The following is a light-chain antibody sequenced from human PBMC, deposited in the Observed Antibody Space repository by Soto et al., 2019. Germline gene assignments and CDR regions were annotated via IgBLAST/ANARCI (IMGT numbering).Light chain of an antibody. CDR1: SSDVGDYDY. CDR2: DVS. Sequence: QSALTQPRSVSGSPGQSVTISCTGTSSDVGDYDYVSWYQQHPGKAPKVMIYDVSKRPSGGPDRFSGSKSGNTASLTISGLQAEDEADYYCCSYAGSDTYVFGTGTKLTVL. J-gene: IGLJ1*01. V-gene: IGLV2-11*01. CDR3: CSYAGSDTYV.